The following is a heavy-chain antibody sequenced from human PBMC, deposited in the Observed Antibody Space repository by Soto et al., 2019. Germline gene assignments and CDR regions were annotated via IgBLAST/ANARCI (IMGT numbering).Heavy chain of an antibody. J-gene: IGHJ4*02. D-gene: IGHD6-19*01. CDR2: IYYSGST. V-gene: IGHV4-31*03. CDR1: GGSISSGGYY. Sequence: SETLSLTCTVSGGSISSGGYYWSWIRQHPGKGLEWIGYIYYSGSTYYNLSLKSRVTISVDTSKNQFSLKLSSVTAADTAVYYCARRQGGGSGWQIAYWGQGTLVTVSS. CDR3: ARRQGGGSGWQIAY.